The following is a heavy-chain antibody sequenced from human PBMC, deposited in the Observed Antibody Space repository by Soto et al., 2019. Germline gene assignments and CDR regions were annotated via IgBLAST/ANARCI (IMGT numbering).Heavy chain of an antibody. J-gene: IGHJ3*02. CDR1: GGSISSYY. CDR2: IYYSGST. V-gene: IGHV4-59*01. CDR3: ASGNGGLGERQGGDAFDI. D-gene: IGHD3-10*01. Sequence: SETLSLTCTVSGGSISSYYWSWIRQSPGKGLEWIGYIYYSGSTNYNPSLKSRVTISVDTSKNQFSLKLSSVTAADTAVYYCASGNGGLGERQGGDAFDIWGQGTMVTVSS.